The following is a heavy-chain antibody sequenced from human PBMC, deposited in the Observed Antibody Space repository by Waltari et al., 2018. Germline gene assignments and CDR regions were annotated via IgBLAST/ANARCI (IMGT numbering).Heavy chain of an antibody. V-gene: IGHV1-24*01. D-gene: IGHD6-19*01. CDR2: LDPEKGET. J-gene: IGHJ4*02. CDR1: GYTLTELS. CDR3: ATAQRDGWYFDY. Sequence: QVQLVQSGAEVKKPGASVKVSCKVSGYTLTELSMHWVRQAPGKGLEWMGGLDPEKGETIYAQKFQGRVTMTEDTSTDTAYMELGSLRSEDTAVYYCATAQRDGWYFDYWGQGTLVTVSS.